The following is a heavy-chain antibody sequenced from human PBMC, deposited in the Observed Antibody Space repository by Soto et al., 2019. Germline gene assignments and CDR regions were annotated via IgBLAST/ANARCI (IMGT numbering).Heavy chain of an antibody. CDR1: GFTFSSYA. Sequence: QVQLVESGGGVVQPGRSLRLSCAASGFTFSSYAMHWVRQAPGNGLEWVAAILYDGSNQYYADAVKGRFTISRDNSKNTLYLQMNSLRVEDTAVYYCAKEGRVGYSTRIFRRDNWFDPWGQGTPVTVSS. J-gene: IGHJ5*02. D-gene: IGHD6-13*01. V-gene: IGHV3-33*06. CDR3: AKEGRVGYSTRIFRRDNWFDP. CDR2: ILYDGSNQ.